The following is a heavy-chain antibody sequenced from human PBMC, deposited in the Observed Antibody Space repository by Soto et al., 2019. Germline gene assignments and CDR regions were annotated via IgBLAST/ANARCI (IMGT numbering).Heavy chain of an antibody. CDR2: INPKTGDT. D-gene: IGHD1-1*01. CDR3: ATGTNGTTGWYHP. CDR1: GYTFTDFY. V-gene: IGHV1-2*02. Sequence: QEQLVQSGTEVKKPGASVTVSCKSSGYTFTDFYLHWLRQAPGQGLEWVGWINPKTGDTKSSQKFQGRVTMSRDTSVSTAYIDLTSLTSDDTATYYCATGTNGTTGWYHPWGQGTRVTVSS. J-gene: IGHJ5*02.